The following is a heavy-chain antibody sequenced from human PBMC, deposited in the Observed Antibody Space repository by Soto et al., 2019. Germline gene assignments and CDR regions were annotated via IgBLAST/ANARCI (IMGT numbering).Heavy chain of an antibody. J-gene: IGHJ6*02. Sequence: QLQLQESGPGLVKPSETLSLTCTVSSDSVSSSSYTCGWIRQPTGKGPEWIGRIYSSGSTYYNPSLNGRVTVSVDTYKNQFSLKVTSVTAADTAVYYCARRYGYFIRNSCHGHYAMDVWGQGTTVTVSS. D-gene: IGHD2-2*01. CDR1: SDSVSSSSYT. CDR2: IYSSGST. CDR3: ARRYGYFIRNSCHGHYAMDV. V-gene: IGHV4-39*01.